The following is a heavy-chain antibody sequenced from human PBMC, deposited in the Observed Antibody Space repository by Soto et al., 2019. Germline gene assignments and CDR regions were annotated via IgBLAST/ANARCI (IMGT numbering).Heavy chain of an antibody. J-gene: IGHJ4*02. Sequence: QVQLVQSGSEVKKPGSSVKVSCKASGGTFSIYTISWVRQAPGQGLEWMGRVIPIFDVTSYAQRFQGRVTITADKSTTTAYMELSSLRSEDTAVYYCARDMDNSNWPNFDYWGQGTLVTVSS. CDR1: GGTFSIYT. D-gene: IGHD6-13*01. CDR2: VIPIFDVT. V-gene: IGHV1-69*02. CDR3: ARDMDNSNWPNFDY.